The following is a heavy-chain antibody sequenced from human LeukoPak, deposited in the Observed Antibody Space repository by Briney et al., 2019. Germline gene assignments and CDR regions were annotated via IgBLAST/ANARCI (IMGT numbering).Heavy chain of an antibody. CDR1: GFSFSSSW. J-gene: IGHJ4*02. CDR3: ARVGYSDF. D-gene: IGHD2-15*01. CDR2: IKQDGSEK. V-gene: IGHV3-7*01. Sequence: GGSLRLSCVASGFSFSSSWMTWVRQAPGKGLGWVANIKQDGSEKNYVDSVKGRFTISRDNAKNSVYLQMDSLRGEDTAVYYCARVGYSDFWGQGTLVYVSS.